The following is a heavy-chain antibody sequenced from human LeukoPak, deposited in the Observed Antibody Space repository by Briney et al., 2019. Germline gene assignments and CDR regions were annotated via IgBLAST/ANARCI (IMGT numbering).Heavy chain of an antibody. CDR2: ISSSSSTI. D-gene: IGHD6-6*01. CDR3: ARIKYSSSSDPDY. Sequence: PGGSLRLSCAASEFTFSYYSMNWVRQAPGKGLEWVSYISSSSSTIYYADSVKGRFTISRDSAKNSLYLQMNSLRAEDTAVYYCARIKYSSSSDPDYWGQGTLVTVSS. CDR1: EFTFSYYS. J-gene: IGHJ4*02. V-gene: IGHV3-48*04.